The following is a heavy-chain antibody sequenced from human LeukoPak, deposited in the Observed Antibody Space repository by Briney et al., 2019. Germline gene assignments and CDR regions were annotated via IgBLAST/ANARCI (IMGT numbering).Heavy chain of an antibody. CDR1: GDSISSYY. J-gene: IGHJ5*02. D-gene: IGHD1-1*01. V-gene: IGHV4-59*01. CDR3: ARSQYGSGATGAAVFRFDP. CDR2: IYYSGTT. Sequence: SETLSLTCRVSGDSISSYYRSWIRQSPGKGLEWIGYIYYSGTTYSNPSLKSRVTISLDMSKNLLSLKLTSVTAADTAVYYCARSQYGSGATGAAVFRFDPWGQGTQVIVAS.